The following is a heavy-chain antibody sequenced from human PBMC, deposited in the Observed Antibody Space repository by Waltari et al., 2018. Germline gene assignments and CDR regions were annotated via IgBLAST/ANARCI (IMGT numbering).Heavy chain of an antibody. Sequence: EVQLVESGGGLVQPGGSLGLSCVTSGFTFSSYWMHWVRQVPGKGLVWVSGINRDGSTTSYADSVKGRFTISRDNAKNTLYLQMNSLRADDTSVYYCARAQLTMARNLDLWGRGTLVTVSS. V-gene: IGHV3-74*01. J-gene: IGHJ2*01. CDR3: ARAQLTMARNLDL. CDR2: INRDGSTT. CDR1: GFTFSSYW. D-gene: IGHD3-10*01.